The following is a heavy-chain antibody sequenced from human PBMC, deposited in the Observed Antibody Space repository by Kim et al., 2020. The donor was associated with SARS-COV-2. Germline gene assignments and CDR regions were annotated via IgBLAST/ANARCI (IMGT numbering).Heavy chain of an antibody. J-gene: IGHJ4*02. V-gene: IGHV4-59*01. CDR3: ARAYSSGWYFDY. D-gene: IGHD6-19*01. Sequence: NYNPSLKSRVTISVDTSKNQFSLKLSSVTAADTAVYYCARAYSSGWYFDYWGQGTLVTVSS.